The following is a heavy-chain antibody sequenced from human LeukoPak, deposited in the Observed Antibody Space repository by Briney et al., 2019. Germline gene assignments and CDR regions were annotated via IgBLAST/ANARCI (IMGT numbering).Heavy chain of an antibody. V-gene: IGHV3-23*01. CDR2: TSGDEDST. J-gene: IGHJ4*02. CDR1: GLTFKKFA. Sequence: GGSLRLSCAASGLTFKKFAMSWVRQAPGKGLEWLAVTSGDEDSTHYADSVRGHFVISTDNSKNTSFLHMNSLRAEDTAVYHCTIDLMTGFSSGWHFGYWGQGALVTVSS. CDR3: TIDLMTGFSSGWHFGY. D-gene: IGHD6-19*01.